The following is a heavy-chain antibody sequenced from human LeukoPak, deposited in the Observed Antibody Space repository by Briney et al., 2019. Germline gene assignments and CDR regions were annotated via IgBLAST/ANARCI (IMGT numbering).Heavy chain of an antibody. D-gene: IGHD2-15*01. Sequence: ASVKVSCKASGYTVTGYYMHWVRQAPGQGLEWMGWINPNSGGTNYAQKFQGRVTMTRDTSISTAYMELSRLRSDDTAVYYCASVRGYCSGGSRYPDAFDIWGQGTMVTVSS. CDR1: GYTVTGYY. CDR2: INPNSGGT. V-gene: IGHV1-2*02. J-gene: IGHJ3*02. CDR3: ASVRGYCSGGSRYPDAFDI.